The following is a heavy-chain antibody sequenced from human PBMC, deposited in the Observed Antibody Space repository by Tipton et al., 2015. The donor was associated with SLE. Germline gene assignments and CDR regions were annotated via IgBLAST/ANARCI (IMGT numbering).Heavy chain of an antibody. CDR1: GGSFSGYY. Sequence: TLSLTCAVYGGSFSGYYWSWIRQPPGKGLDWIGEINHSGSTNYNPSLKSRVTISVDMSMSQFSLKMVSVTAADTAIYYCARAFFYNYWSDFHIEKGPRAYYFDSWGRGTLVTVSS. J-gene: IGHJ4*02. CDR2: INHSGST. D-gene: IGHD3-3*01. V-gene: IGHV4-34*01. CDR3: ARAFFYNYWSDFHIEKGPRAYYFDS.